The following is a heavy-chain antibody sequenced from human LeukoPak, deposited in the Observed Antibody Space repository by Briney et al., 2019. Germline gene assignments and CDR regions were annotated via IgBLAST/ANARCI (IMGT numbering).Heavy chain of an antibody. CDR2: IWYDGSNK. CDR1: GFTFSSYG. V-gene: IGHV3-33*06. D-gene: IGHD5-12*01. Sequence: WSLRLSCAASGFTFSSYGMHWVRQAPGKGLEWVAVIWYDGSNKYYADSVKGRFTISRDNSKNTLYLQMNSLRAEDTAVYYCAKEHYSGYDLFDYWGQGTLVTISS. J-gene: IGHJ4*02. CDR3: AKEHYSGYDLFDY.